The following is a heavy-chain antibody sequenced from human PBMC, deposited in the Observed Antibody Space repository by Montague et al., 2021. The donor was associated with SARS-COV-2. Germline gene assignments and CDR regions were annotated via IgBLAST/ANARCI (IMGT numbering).Heavy chain of an antibody. Sequence: SETLSLTCEVSGDSISSYYWSWIRQSPGKGLEWIGYVHYTGSTEYNPSLKTRVTLSLDTPRNHFSLKLRSVTAADTAVYYYARAQNTCFIANCVNYFEVWGLGALVTVSS. CDR3: ARAQNTCFIANCVNYFEV. D-gene: IGHD1-1*01. J-gene: IGHJ4*02. V-gene: IGHV4-59*01. CDR2: VHYTGST. CDR1: GDSISSYY.